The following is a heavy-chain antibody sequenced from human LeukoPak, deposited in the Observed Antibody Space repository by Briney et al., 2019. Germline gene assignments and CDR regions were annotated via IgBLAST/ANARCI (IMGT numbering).Heavy chain of an antibody. V-gene: IGHV1-18*01. D-gene: IGHD2-8*01. J-gene: IGHJ5*02. CDR3: ARAPRCNTNSCNSWFDP. CDR2: INVNT. Sequence: ASVKVSCKASGDIFTTYGISWVRQAPGQGLEWMGWINVNTKYAQKFQGRVILTTDTTTSSAYVELRSLRSDDTAVYYCARAPRCNTNSCNSWFDPWGQGTLVTVSS. CDR1: GDIFTTYG.